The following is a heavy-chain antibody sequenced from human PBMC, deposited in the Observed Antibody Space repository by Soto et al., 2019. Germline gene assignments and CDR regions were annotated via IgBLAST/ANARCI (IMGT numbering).Heavy chain of an antibody. CDR2: IKSKTDGGTT. CDR3: TTGLAAAGTNY. J-gene: IGHJ4*02. CDR1: GFTFNAAW. D-gene: IGHD6-13*01. V-gene: IGHV3-15*01. Sequence: GGSLRLSCAASGFTFNAAWMSWVRQAPGKGLEWVGRIKSKTDGGTTDFAAPVKGRFTISRDDSKNTVYLQMNSLKIEDTAVCYCTTGLAAAGTNYWGQGTLVTVSS.